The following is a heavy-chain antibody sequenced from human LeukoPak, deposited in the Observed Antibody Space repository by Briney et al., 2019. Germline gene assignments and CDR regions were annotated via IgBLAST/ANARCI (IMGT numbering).Heavy chain of an antibody. V-gene: IGHV3-23*01. CDR1: GFSFSSYA. CDR2: ISGRGDYI. J-gene: IGHJ4*02. Sequence: GGSLRLSCAASGFSFSSYAMSWVRQAPGKGLEWVSGISGRGDYIYYADSVKGRFTMSRDNSKNTVLLQMNSLRADDTAVYYCAKALRSGSYLRSFDSWGQGTPVTVSS. D-gene: IGHD1-26*01. CDR3: AKALRSGSYLRSFDS.